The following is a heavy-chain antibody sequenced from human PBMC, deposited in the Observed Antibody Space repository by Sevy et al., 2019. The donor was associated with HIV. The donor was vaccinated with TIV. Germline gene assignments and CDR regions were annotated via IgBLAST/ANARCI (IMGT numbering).Heavy chain of an antibody. V-gene: IGHV3-23*01. CDR3: AKTINSGGGVVPAANYYYYGLDV. J-gene: IGHJ6*02. D-gene: IGHD2-2*01. CDR2: INCKGRST. CDR1: GFTFSGYA. Sequence: GGSLRLSCAASGFTFSGYAMNWVRQAPGKGLEWVSAINCKGRSTHYADSVEGRFTISRDNSKNTRYLQMNSLRAEDTAVYYCAKTINSGGGVVPAANYYYYGLDVWGQGTTVTVSS.